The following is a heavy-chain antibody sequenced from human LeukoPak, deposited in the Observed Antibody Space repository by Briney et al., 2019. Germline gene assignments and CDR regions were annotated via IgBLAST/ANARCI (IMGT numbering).Heavy chain of an antibody. CDR2: ISYDGSNK. Sequence: RAGGSLRLSCAASGFTFSSYAMHWVRQAPGKGLEWVAVISYDGSNKYYADSVKGRFTISRDNSKNTLYLQMNSLRAEDTAVYYCARGALGQYSSGSNSEYFQHWGQGTLVTVSS. J-gene: IGHJ1*01. V-gene: IGHV3-30-3*01. CDR1: GFTFSSYA. D-gene: IGHD6-19*01. CDR3: ARGALGQYSSGSNSEYFQH.